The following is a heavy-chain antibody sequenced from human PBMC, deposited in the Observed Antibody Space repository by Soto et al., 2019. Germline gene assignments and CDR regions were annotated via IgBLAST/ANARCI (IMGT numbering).Heavy chain of an antibody. CDR2: INPNSGGT. J-gene: IGHJ4*02. D-gene: IGHD2-2*01. V-gene: IGHV1-2*02. Sequence: ASVKVSCKASGYTFTGYYMHWVRQAPGQGLEWMGWINPNSGGTNYAQEFQGRVTMTRDTSISTAYMELSRLRSDDTAVYYCARSMYLRGFPGTPLYYFDYWGQGTLVTVSS. CDR3: ARSMYLRGFPGTPLYYFDY. CDR1: GYTFTGYY.